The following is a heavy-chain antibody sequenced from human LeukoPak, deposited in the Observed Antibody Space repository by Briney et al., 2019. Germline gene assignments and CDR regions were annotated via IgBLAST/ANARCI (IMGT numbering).Heavy chain of an antibody. J-gene: IGHJ4*02. Sequence: SETLSLTCTVSGGSINSYYWSWIRQPPGKGLEWIGYIYYSGSTNYNPSLKSRVTISVDTSKNQFSLKLSSVTAADTAVYYCARVGPTVTLFDYWGQGTLVTVSS. CDR2: IYYSGST. CDR3: ARVGPTVTLFDY. CDR1: GGSINSYY. V-gene: IGHV4-59*01. D-gene: IGHD4-17*01.